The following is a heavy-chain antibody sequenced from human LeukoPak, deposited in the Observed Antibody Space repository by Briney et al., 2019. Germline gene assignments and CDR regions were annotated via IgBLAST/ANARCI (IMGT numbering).Heavy chain of an antibody. D-gene: IGHD1-26*01. Sequence: KPSETLSLTCAVYGESLSKYYWTWIRQSPGKGLEWIGEINHRGGTNLNPSLKSRVTLSVDTSKHQFSLKLTSVTAADAAVYYCASSVGSTDYWGQGTLVTVSS. CDR1: GESLSKYY. CDR2: INHRGGT. CDR3: ASSVGSTDY. J-gene: IGHJ4*01. V-gene: IGHV4-34*01.